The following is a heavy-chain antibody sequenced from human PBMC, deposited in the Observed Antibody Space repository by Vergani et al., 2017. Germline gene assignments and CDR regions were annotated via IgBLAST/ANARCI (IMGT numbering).Heavy chain of an antibody. CDR1: GFTFSSYS. D-gene: IGHD2-15*01. CDR2: ISSSSSYI. CDR3: AREGGGYGGLDC. J-gene: IGHJ4*02. V-gene: IGHV3-21*01. Sequence: EVQLVESGGGLVKPGWSLRLSCAASGFTFSSYSMNWVRQAPGKGLEWVSSISSSSSYIYYADSVKGRFTISRDNAKNSLYLQMNSLRAEDTAVYYCAREGGGYGGLDCWGQGTLVTVSS.